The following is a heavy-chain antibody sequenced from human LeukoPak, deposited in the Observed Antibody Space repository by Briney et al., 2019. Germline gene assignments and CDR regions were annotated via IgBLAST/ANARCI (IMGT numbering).Heavy chain of an antibody. CDR2: ISYDGSNK. V-gene: IGHV3-30*18. CDR3: AKLELGSSSGDGEESFDY. CDR1: GFTFNNYA. Sequence: PGGSLRLSCAASGFTFNNYAMHWVRQAPGKGLEWVACISYDGSNKYYADSVKGRFTISRDNSKNTLYLQMNSLRAEDTAVYYCAKLELGSSSGDGEESFDYWGQGTLVTVSS. J-gene: IGHJ4*02. D-gene: IGHD6-6*01.